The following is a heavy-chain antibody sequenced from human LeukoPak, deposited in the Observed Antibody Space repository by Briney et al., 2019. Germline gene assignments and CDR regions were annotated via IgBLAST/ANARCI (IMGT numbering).Heavy chain of an antibody. CDR1: GFTFDDYA. V-gene: IGHV3-9*01. CDR3: AKDIMPHYYDSSGLGF. D-gene: IGHD3-22*01. CDR2: ISWNSGSI. Sequence: GGSLGLSCAASGFTFDDYAMHWVRQAPGKGLEWVSGISWNSGSIGYADSVKGRFTISRDNAKNSLYLQMNSLRAEDTALYYCAKDIMPHYYDSSGLGFWGQGTLVTVSS. J-gene: IGHJ4*02.